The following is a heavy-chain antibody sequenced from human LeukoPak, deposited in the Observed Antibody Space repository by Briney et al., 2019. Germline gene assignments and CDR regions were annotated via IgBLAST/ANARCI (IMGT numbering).Heavy chain of an antibody. CDR3: ASYVGGDYYDSSGYFDH. J-gene: IGHJ4*02. D-gene: IGHD3-22*01. V-gene: IGHV3-33*01. CDR2: IWYDGSNK. CDR1: GFTFSSYG. Sequence: GRSLRLSCAASGFTFSSYGMHWVRQAPGKGLEWVAVIWYDGSNKYYADSVKGRFTISRDNSKNTLYLQMNSLRAEDTAVYYCASYVGGDYYDSSGYFDHWGQGTLVTVSS.